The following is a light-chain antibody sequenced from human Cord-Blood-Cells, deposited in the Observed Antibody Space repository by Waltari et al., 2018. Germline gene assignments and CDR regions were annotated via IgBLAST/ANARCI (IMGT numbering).Light chain of an antibody. CDR3: QQYDNLPT. CDR1: QDISNY. Sequence: DIQITQSPSPLSASVGDRVTITCQASQDISNYLNWYQQKPGKAPKLLIYDASNLETGVPSRFSGSGSGTDFTFTISSLQPEDIATYYCQQYDNLPTFGQGTRLEIK. J-gene: IGKJ5*01. V-gene: IGKV1-33*01. CDR2: DAS.